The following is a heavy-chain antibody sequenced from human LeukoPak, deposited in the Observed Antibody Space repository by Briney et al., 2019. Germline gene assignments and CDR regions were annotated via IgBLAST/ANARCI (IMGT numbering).Heavy chain of an antibody. Sequence: GGSLRLSCAASGFAFSSYTMNWVRQAPGKGLEWVSYISSSSSAIFYADSVKGRFTISRDNAKNSLYLRMNSLRDEDTAVYYCARAPWNYFDYWGQGTLVTVSS. V-gene: IGHV3-48*02. CDR1: GFAFSSYT. J-gene: IGHJ4*02. CDR3: ARAPWNYFDY. D-gene: IGHD1-1*01. CDR2: ISSSSSAI.